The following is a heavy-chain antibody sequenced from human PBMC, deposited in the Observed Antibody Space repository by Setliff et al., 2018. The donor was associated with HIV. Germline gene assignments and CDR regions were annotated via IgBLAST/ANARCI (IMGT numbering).Heavy chain of an antibody. D-gene: IGHD3-22*01. CDR3: ARETYYYDNPQYYYYYMDV. CDR1: GYSISSGYY. J-gene: IGHJ6*03. CDR2: IYTSGST. Sequence: PSETLSLTCAVSGYSISSGYYWSWIRQPAGKGLEWIGRIYTSGSTNYNPSLKSRVTISVGTSKNQFSLKLRSVTAADTAVYYCARETYYYDNPQYYYYYMDVWGKGTTVTVSS. V-gene: IGHV4-61*02.